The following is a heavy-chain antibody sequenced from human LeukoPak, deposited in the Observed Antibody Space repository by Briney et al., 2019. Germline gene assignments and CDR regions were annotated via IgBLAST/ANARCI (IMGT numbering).Heavy chain of an antibody. CDR1: GFTFDDYA. CDR3: AKDLGY. Sequence: GGSLRLSCAASGFTFDDYAMHWVRQAPGKGLEWVSGISWNSGSIGYADSVKGRFTISRDNAKNSLYLQMNSLRAEDTALYYCAKDLGYWGQGTLVTVSS. V-gene: IGHV3-9*01. CDR2: ISWNSGSI. J-gene: IGHJ4*02.